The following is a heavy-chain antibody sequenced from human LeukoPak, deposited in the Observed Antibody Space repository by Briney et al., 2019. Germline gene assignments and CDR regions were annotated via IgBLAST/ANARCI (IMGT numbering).Heavy chain of an antibody. CDR3: ARAPSGRKVPKKTVVTPYYYYYYMDV. J-gene: IGHJ6*03. CDR1: GYTFTSYD. CDR2: MNPHSGNT. Sequence: ASVKVSCKASGYTFTSYDINWVRQATGQGLEWMGWMNPHSGNTGYAQKFQSRVTMTRNTSISTAYMELSSLRSEDTAVYYCARAPSGRKVPKKTVVTPYYYYYYMDVWGKGTTVTVSS. D-gene: IGHD4-23*01. V-gene: IGHV1-8*01.